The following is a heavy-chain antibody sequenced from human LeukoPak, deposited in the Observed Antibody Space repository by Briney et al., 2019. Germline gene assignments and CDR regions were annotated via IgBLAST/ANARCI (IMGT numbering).Heavy chain of an antibody. Sequence: SETLSLTCTVSGGSISSSSYYWGWIRQPPGKGLEWIGSIYYSGSTYYNPSLKGRVTISVDTSKNQFSLKLSSVTAADTAVYYCARVIEDAFDIWGQGTMVTVSS. J-gene: IGHJ3*02. CDR3: ARVIEDAFDI. CDR1: GGSISSSSYY. V-gene: IGHV4-39*07. CDR2: IYYSGST.